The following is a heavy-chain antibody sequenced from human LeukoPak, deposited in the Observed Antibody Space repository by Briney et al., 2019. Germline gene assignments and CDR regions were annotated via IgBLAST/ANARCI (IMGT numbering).Heavy chain of an antibody. CDR2: MCGTAGCT. J-gene: IGHJ5*01. D-gene: IGHD3-22*01. CDR1: GFTFYMYA. CDR3: AKDRPNFYENSGHYYRRDGDS. Sequence: GGSLTLSCAASGFTFYMYAMSWVRQAPGKGLEWVASMCGTAGCTFYPDSVKGRFTISRDNSKSILYLQMNSLRAEDTAIYYCAKDRPNFYENSGHYYRRDGDSWGQGTLVTVSS. V-gene: IGHV3-23*01.